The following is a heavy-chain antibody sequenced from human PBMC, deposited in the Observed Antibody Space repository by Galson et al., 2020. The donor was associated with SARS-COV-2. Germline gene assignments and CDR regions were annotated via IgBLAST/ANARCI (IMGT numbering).Heavy chain of an antibody. V-gene: IGHV3-30*18. J-gene: IGHJ4*02. Sequence: GESLKISCAASGFTFGSYGMHWVRQDPGKGLEWLAVISNDGSQKNYTHSVRGRFIISRDNSKNTLYLQMNSLRTEDTGVYYCAKDRTGTTLTYFDYWGKGTLVSVSS. CDR2: ISNDGSQK. D-gene: IGHD1-1*01. CDR1: GFTFGSYG. CDR3: AKDRTGTTLTYFDY.